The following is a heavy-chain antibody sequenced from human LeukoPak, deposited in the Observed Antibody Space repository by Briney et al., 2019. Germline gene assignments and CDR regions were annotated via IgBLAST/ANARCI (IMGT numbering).Heavy chain of an antibody. V-gene: IGHV3-23*01. CDR3: AKGPNDSSNYLFEY. CDR2: ISGSGGGT. Sequence: GGSLRLSCAASGFTFSSHAMSWVRQAPGKGLEWVSVISGSGGGTYYADSVKGRFTISRDNSKNTLYVQMNSLGAEDTAVYYCAKGPNDSSNYLFEYWGQGTLVTVSS. CDR1: GFTFSSHA. J-gene: IGHJ4*02. D-gene: IGHD4-11*01.